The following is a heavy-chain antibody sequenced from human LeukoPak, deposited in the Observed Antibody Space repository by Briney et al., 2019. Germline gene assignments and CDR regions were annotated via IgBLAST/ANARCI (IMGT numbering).Heavy chain of an antibody. CDR3: ARALLSDY. CDR1: GFTFSSYG. CDR2: ISYDGSNK. D-gene: IGHD2/OR15-2a*01. Sequence: GGSLRLSCAASGFTFSSYGMHWVRQAPGKGLEWVAVISYDGSNKYYADSVKGRFTISRDNAKNSLYLQMNSLRAEDTAVYYCARALLSDYWGQGTLVTVSS. V-gene: IGHV3-30*03. J-gene: IGHJ4*02.